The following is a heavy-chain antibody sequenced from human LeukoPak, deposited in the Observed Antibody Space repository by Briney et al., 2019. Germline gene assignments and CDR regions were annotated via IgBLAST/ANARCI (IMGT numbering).Heavy chain of an antibody. D-gene: IGHD6-13*01. CDR2: INWNVGST. Sequence: GGSLRLSCAASGFTFDDYGMSWVRQAPGKGLEWVSGINWNVGSTGYADSVKGRFTISRDNAKNSLYLQMNSLRAEDTALYYCARDHGIAAAGHFDYWGQGTLVTVSS. V-gene: IGHV3-20*04. J-gene: IGHJ4*02. CDR1: GFTFDDYG. CDR3: ARDHGIAAAGHFDY.